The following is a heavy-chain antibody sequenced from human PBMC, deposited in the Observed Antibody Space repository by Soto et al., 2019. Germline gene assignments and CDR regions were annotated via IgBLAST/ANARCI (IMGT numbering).Heavy chain of an antibody. CDR2: INPNGGAT. Sequence: VQLVQSGAEVKKPGASVKVSCKTSGDSFSDYYIHWVRQAPGQGLEWMGWINPNGGATKYAQKFQGRVTVTRDTSIRTVYMELSSLRSDDTALYYCARESGGATATLDYYYFYMDVWGKGTTVTVSS. V-gene: IGHV1-2*02. CDR1: GDSFSDYY. CDR3: ARESGGATATLDYYYFYMDV. J-gene: IGHJ6*03. D-gene: IGHD5-12*01.